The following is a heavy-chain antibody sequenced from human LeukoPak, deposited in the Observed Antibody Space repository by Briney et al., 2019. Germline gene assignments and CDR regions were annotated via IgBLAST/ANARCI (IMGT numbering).Heavy chain of an antibody. V-gene: IGHV3-33*01. CDR2: IWYDGSNK. Sequence: PGRSLRLSCAASGFTFSSYGMHWVRQAPGKGLGWVAVIWYDGSNKYYADSVKGRFTISRDNSKNTLYLQMNSLRAEDTAVYYCARGEYYYDSSGSDYWGQGTLVTVSS. J-gene: IGHJ4*02. CDR3: ARGEYYYDSSGSDY. CDR1: GFTFSSYG. D-gene: IGHD3-22*01.